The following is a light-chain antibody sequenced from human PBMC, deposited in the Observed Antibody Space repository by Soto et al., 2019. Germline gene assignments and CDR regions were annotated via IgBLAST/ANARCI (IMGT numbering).Light chain of an antibody. CDR3: QQYNSYSPLT. J-gene: IGKJ4*01. V-gene: IGKV1-5*03. CDR2: KAS. Sequence: QMTQSPSTLSASVGDRVTITCRASQSISSWLAWYQQKPGKAPKLLIYKASSLESGVPSRFSGSGSGTEFTLTISSLQPDDFATYYCQQYNSYSPLTFGGGTKVDI. CDR1: QSISSW.